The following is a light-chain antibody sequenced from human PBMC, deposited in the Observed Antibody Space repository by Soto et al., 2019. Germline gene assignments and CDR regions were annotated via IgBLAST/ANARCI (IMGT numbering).Light chain of an antibody. Sequence: EIVLTQSPATLSLSQWEIATLSCRASQSVSSYLAWYQQKPGQAPRLLIYDASNRATGIPARFSGSGSGTDFTLTISSLQPEDFATYYCQQSYSTPGTLGQGTKVDIK. CDR1: QSVSSY. V-gene: IGKV3-11*01. CDR3: QQSYSTPGT. J-gene: IGKJ1*01. CDR2: DAS.